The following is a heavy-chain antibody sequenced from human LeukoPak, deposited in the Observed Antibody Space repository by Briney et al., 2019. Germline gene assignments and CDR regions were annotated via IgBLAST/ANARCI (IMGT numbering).Heavy chain of an antibody. CDR1: GFTFKDDA. CDR3: AEVSGSWF. J-gene: IGHJ3*01. V-gene: IGHV3-23*01. Sequence: GGSLRLSCAPSGFTFKDDAMSWVPEAPGKGREWVSTISDNVGSTYYADSVTGRFTISRDNSKNTLYLQMNSLRAEDTAVYYCAEVSGSWFWVQGTMVTVPS. CDR2: ISDNVGST. D-gene: IGHD6-13*01.